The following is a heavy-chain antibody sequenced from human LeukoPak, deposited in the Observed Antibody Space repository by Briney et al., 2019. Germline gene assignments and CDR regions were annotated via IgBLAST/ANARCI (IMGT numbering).Heavy chain of an antibody. Sequence: GGSLRLSCAASGFTFSSYEMNWVRQAPGKGLEWVSYISSSGSTIYYADSVRGRFTISMDNAKNSLYLQMNSLSAEDTAVYYCARPPRGIAASYYYMDVWGKGTTVTVSS. CDR2: ISSSGSTI. CDR3: ARPPRGIAASYYYMDV. CDR1: GFTFSSYE. J-gene: IGHJ6*03. D-gene: IGHD6-13*01. V-gene: IGHV3-48*03.